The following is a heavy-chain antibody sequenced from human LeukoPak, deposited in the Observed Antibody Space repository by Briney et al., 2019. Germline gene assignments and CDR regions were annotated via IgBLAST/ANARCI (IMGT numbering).Heavy chain of an antibody. Sequence: PGGSLRLSCAASGFIFSSYGMHWVRQAPGKGLEWVAFIRYDGSKKYYADSVKGRFTISRDNSKNTLYLQMNSLRAEDTAVYYCARDRGGITMIVVVTAPDYWGQGTLVTVSS. CDR3: ARDRGGITMIVVVTAPDY. J-gene: IGHJ4*02. D-gene: IGHD3-22*01. V-gene: IGHV3-30*02. CDR1: GFIFSSYG. CDR2: IRYDGSKK.